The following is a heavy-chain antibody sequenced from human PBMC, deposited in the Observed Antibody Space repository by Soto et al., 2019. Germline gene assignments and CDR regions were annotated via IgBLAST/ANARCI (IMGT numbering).Heavy chain of an antibody. Sequence: ASVKVSCKASEHTFTGYYLHWVRQAPGQGLEWMGWINPNGGGTIYAQKFQGRLTMTRDTSITTAYMELTRLRADDTAFYFCATSSDWSPLLDYWGQGXLVTVSS. V-gene: IGHV1-2*02. CDR1: EHTFTGYY. D-gene: IGHD6-19*01. J-gene: IGHJ4*02. CDR3: ATSSDWSPLLDY. CDR2: INPNGGGT.